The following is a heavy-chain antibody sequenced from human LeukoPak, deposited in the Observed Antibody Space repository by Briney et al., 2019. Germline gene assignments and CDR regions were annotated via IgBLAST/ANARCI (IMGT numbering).Heavy chain of an antibody. V-gene: IGHV3-23*01. J-gene: IGHJ4*02. CDR1: GFTFSTNS. CDR2: ISGSGGST. Sequence: GGSLRLSCAASGFTFSTNSMNWVRQAPGKGLEWVSAISGSGGSTYYADSVKGRFTISRDNSKNTLYLQMNSLRAEDTAVYYCTKGTIWLPFDYWGQGTLVTVSS. CDR3: TKGTIWLPFDY. D-gene: IGHD5-18*01.